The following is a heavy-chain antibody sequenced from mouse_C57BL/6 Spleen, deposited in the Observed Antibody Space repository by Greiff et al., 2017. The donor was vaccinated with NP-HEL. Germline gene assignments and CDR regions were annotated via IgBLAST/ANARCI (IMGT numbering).Heavy chain of an antibody. CDR3: ARREFFDY. J-gene: IGHJ2*01. CDR1: GYTFTSYW. CDR2: IDPSDSYT. Sequence: VQLQQPGAELVRPGTSVKLSCKASGYTFTSYWMHWVKQRPGQGLEWIGVIDPSDSYTNYNQTFKGKATLTVDTSASPAYMQLSSLTSEDSAVYYGARREFFDYWGQGTTLTVSS. V-gene: IGHV1-59*01.